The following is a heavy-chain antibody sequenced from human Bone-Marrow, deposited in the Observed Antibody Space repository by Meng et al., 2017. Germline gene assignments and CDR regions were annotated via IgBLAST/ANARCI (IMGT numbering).Heavy chain of an antibody. D-gene: IGHD4-17*01. CDR3: ATRGVDYGDYYYYGMDV. Sequence: GESLKISCGASEFTFSTYWMTWVRQAPGKGLEWVANINQDGSNKYYADSVKGRFTISRDNSKNTLYLQMNSLRAEDTAVYYCATRGVDYGDYYYYGMDVWGQGTTVTVSS. CDR1: EFTFSTYW. V-gene: IGHV3-7*01. J-gene: IGHJ6*02. CDR2: INQDGSNK.